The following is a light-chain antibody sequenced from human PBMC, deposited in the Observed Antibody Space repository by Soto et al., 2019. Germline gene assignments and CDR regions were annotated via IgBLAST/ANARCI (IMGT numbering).Light chain of an antibody. V-gene: IGLV2-23*02. Sequence: QSALTQPATVSGSPGQSITSACTGTSSDVGSYDLVSWYQHHSGKAPKIIIYEVNKRPSGISDRFSGSKSGNTASLTISGLQADDEADYFCCSFVRTNGLLFGGGTKLTVL. J-gene: IGLJ2*01. CDR1: SSDVGSYDL. CDR3: CSFVRTNGLL. CDR2: EVN.